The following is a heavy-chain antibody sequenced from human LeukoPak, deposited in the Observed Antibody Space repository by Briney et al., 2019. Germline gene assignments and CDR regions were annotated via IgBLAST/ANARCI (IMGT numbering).Heavy chain of an antibody. D-gene: IGHD2-15*01. CDR2: ISSSSSYI. CDR3: ARDPLLRYYFDY. V-gene: IGHV3-21*01. Sequence: GGSLRLSCAASGFTVSRNYMSWVRQAPGKGLEWVSSISSSSSYIYYADSVKGRFTISRDNAKNSLYLQMNSLRAEDTAVYYCARDPLLRYYFDYWGQGTLVTVSS. CDR1: GFTVSRNY. J-gene: IGHJ4*02.